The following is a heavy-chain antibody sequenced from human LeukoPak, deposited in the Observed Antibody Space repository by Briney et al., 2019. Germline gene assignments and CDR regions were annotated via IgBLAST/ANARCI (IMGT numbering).Heavy chain of an antibody. D-gene: IGHD6-13*01. CDR3: ARVVAAAGKNNRGYYFDY. Sequence: GSLRLSCAASGFTFSSYSMNWVRQAPGKGLEWVSSISSSSSYIYYADSVKGRFTISRDNAKNSLYLQMNSLRAEDTAVYYCARVVAAAGKNNRGYYFDYWGQGTLVTVSS. J-gene: IGHJ4*02. V-gene: IGHV3-21*01. CDR2: ISSSSSYI. CDR1: GFTFSSYS.